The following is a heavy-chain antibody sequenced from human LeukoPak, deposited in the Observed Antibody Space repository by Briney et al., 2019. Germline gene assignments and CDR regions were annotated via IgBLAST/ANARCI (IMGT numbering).Heavy chain of an antibody. D-gene: IGHD3-10*01. CDR1: GGSVNSHY. V-gene: IGHV4-4*07. J-gene: IGHJ4*02. CDR2: IYASGST. CDR3: ARDGRGSYYNYFDY. Sequence: SETLSLTCTVSGGSVNSHYWSWIRQPAGKGLEWIGRIYASGSTNYNPSLKSRVTMSVDTSKNQFSLKLSSVTAADTAVYYCARDGRGSYYNYFDYWGQGTLVTVSP.